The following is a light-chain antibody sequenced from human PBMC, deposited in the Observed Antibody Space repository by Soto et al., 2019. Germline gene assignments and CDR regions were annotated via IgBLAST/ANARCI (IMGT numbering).Light chain of an antibody. CDR2: DTS. CDR3: QEYIQWPPGM. Sequence: DIVVTQSPATLSASPGERVTLSCRASQFVSSRLAWYQQRPGQVPRPLIYDTSTRAPGISARFSGSGSGTEFTLTISILQSEDFAVYYFQEYIQWPPGMFGPGTTVDIK. J-gene: IGKJ1*01. V-gene: IGKV3-15*01. CDR1: QFVSSR.